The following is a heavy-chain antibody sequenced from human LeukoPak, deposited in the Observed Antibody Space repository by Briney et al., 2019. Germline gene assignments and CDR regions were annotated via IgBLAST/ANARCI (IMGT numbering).Heavy chain of an antibody. CDR3: ARVYSIRSFDY. J-gene: IGHJ4*02. CDR2: INPNSGDT. Sequence: ASVKVSCQASGYTFTGYYMHWVRQAPGQGLEWMGWINPNSGDTNYAQKFQGRVTMTRDTSINTAYRELTRLTSDDTAVYYCARVYSIRSFDYWGQGTLVTVSS. D-gene: IGHD2-15*01. CDR1: GYTFTGYY. V-gene: IGHV1-2*02.